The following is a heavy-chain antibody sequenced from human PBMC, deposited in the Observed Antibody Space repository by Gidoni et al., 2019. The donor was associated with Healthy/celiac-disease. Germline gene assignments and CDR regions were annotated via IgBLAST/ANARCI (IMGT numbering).Heavy chain of an antibody. V-gene: IGHV1-18*01. CDR1: GYTFTSYG. CDR3: ARDDTQSGGYYGMDV. D-gene: IGHD3-3*01. CDR2: ISPYNGNT. Sequence: QVQLVQSGAEVKKPGAALKVSCKSSGYTFTSYGISWVRQAPGQGLEWMGWISPYNGNTNYAQKLQGRVTMTTDKSTSTAYMELRSLRSDDTAVYYCARDDTQSGGYYGMDVWGQGTTVTVSS. J-gene: IGHJ6*02.